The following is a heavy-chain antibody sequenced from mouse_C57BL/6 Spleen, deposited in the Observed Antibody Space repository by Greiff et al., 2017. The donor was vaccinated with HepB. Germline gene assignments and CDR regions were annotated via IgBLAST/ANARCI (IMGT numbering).Heavy chain of an antibody. CDR2: FYPGSGSI. CDR3: ARHEDRKLGGYAMDY. D-gene: IGHD4-1*01. V-gene: IGHV1-62-2*01. Sequence: VQLQQSGAELVKPGASVKLSCKASGYTFTEYTIHWVKQRSGQGLEWIGWFYPGSGSIKYNEKFKDKATLTADKSSSTVYMELSRLTSEDSAVYYGARHEDRKLGGYAMDYWGQGTSGTVSS. CDR1: GYTFTEYT. J-gene: IGHJ4*01.